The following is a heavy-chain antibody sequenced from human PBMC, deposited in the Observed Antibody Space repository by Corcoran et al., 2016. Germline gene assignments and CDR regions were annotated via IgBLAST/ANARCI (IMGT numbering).Heavy chain of an antibody. CDR1: GFTFSSYS. CDR3: ARDSAYYDSSGYRYYYYYYGMDV. D-gene: IGHD3-22*01. J-gene: IGHJ6*02. V-gene: IGHV3-21*01. Sequence: EVQLVESGGGLVKPGGSLRLSCAASGFTFSSYSMNWVRQAPGKGLEWVSSISSSSSYIYYADSVKGRFNISRDNAKNSLYQQMNSLRAEDMAVYYWARDSAYYDSSGYRYYYYYYGMDVWGQGTTVTVSS. CDR2: ISSSSSYI.